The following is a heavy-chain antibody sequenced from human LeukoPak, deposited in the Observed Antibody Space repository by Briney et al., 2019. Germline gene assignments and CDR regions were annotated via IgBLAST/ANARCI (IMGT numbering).Heavy chain of an antibody. CDR3: ARSGYSSGWYSNWFDP. V-gene: IGHV1-46*01. Sequence: GASVKVSCKASGYTFTSYYMHWVRQAPGQGLEWMGIINPSGGSTSYAQKFQGRVTMTRDTFTSTVYMELSSLRSEDTAVYYCARSGYSSGWYSNWFDPWGQGTLVTVSS. D-gene: IGHD6-19*01. J-gene: IGHJ5*02. CDR1: GYTFTSYY. CDR2: INPSGGST.